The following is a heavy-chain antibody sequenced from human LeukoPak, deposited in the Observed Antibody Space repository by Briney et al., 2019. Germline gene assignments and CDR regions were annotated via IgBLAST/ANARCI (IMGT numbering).Heavy chain of an antibody. CDR2: IIPIFRTA. CDR1: GGTFISYA. V-gene: IGHV1-69*06. CDR3: ASQSPYSDY. Sequence: ASVRVSCKAAGGTFISYASSWVRQAAGQGLEWMGGIIPIFRTANYAKKFQRRVTITADKSTSTAYMELSSLRSEDTAVYYCASQSPYSDYWGQGTLVTVSS. J-gene: IGHJ4*02. D-gene: IGHD3-16*01.